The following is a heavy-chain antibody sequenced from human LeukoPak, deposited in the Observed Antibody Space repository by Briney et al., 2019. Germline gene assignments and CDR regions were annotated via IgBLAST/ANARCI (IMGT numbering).Heavy chain of an antibody. Sequence: SETLSLTCAVYGGSFSGYYWSWIRQPPGKGLEWIGEINHSGSTNYNPSLKSRVTISVDTSKNQFSLKLRSVTAADTAVYYCARREAQPMWGQGTMVTVSS. D-gene: IGHD2-2*01. V-gene: IGHV4-34*01. CDR2: INHSGST. J-gene: IGHJ3*02. CDR1: GGSFSGYY. CDR3: ARREAQPM.